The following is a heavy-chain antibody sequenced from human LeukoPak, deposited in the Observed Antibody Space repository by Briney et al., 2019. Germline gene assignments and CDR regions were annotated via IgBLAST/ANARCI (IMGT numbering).Heavy chain of an antibody. D-gene: IGHD5-24*01. V-gene: IGHV5-51*01. Sequence: GESLKIPCKGSGYSFTSYWLGWVRQMPGKGLGWVGISYSGDSDTRYSPSFQGRVTISADKSISTAYLQYISLKTSDTARYYCARPSTVEMATITYFDYWGQGTLVTVSS. CDR3: ARPSTVEMATITYFDY. J-gene: IGHJ4*02. CDR1: GYSFTSYW. CDR2: SYSGDSDT.